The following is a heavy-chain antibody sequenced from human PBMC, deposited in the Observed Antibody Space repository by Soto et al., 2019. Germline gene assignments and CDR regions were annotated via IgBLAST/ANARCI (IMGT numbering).Heavy chain of an antibody. D-gene: IGHD2-8*02. CDR3: VRDPRYCVGGFCYSMDF. CDR1: GFPFSAYN. V-gene: IGHV3-48*02. Sequence: GGSLRLSCVGSGFPFSAYNMNWARQAPGKGLEWISHITSSSNIIKYADSVKGRFTISRDNAKNALYLQMNSLTDEDTAVYYCVRDPRYCVGGFCYSMDFWGQGTLVTVSS. CDR2: ITSSSNII. J-gene: IGHJ4*02.